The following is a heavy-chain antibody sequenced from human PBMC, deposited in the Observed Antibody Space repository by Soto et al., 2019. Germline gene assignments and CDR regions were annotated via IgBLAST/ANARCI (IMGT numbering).Heavy chain of an antibody. CDR3: ARVVMTTVPASYYYGMDV. CDR2: IYSGGST. V-gene: IGHV3-53*01. J-gene: IGHJ6*02. D-gene: IGHD4-4*01. CDR1: GFTVSSNY. Sequence: GRSLRLSCVASGFTVSSNYMSWVLQGPGKWLAWVSVIYSGGSTYYADSVKGRFTISRDNSKNTLYLQMKSLRAEDTAVYYCARVVMTTVPASYYYGMDVWGQGTTVTVSS.